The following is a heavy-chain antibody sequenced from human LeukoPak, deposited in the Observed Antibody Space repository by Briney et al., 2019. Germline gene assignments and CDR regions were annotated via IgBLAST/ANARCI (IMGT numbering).Heavy chain of an antibody. V-gene: IGHV5-51*01. CDR1: GYIFTHCW. D-gene: IGHD3-10*01. CDR3: ARQSRDGSKTRGYYFDY. Sequence: GESLKISCQVSGYIFTHCWIGWVRQMPGKGLESMGIIYPADSDTTYSPSFQGQVTISADKSISTVYLQWSSLKASDTAMYYCARQSRDGSKTRGYYFDYWGQGTLVTVSS. J-gene: IGHJ4*02. CDR2: IYPADSDT.